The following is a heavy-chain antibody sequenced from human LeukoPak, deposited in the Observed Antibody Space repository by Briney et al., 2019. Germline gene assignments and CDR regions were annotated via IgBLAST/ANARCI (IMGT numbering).Heavy chain of an antibody. CDR3: ARGYSPPFNWNYRSDALDI. CDR2: INHSGST. Sequence: SETLSLTCAVYGGSFSGYYWSWIRQPPGKGLEWIGEINHSGSTNYNPSLKSRVTISVDTSKNQFSLKLSSVTAADTAVYYCARGYSPPFNWNYRSDALDIWGQGTMVTVSS. V-gene: IGHV4-34*01. CDR1: GGSFSGYY. D-gene: IGHD1-7*01. J-gene: IGHJ3*02.